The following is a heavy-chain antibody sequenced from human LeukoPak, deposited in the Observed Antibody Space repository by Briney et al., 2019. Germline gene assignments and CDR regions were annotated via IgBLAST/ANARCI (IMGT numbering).Heavy chain of an antibody. CDR3: AKVHDDYNAGFDY. J-gene: IGHJ4*02. CDR2: IYSGGST. CDR1: GFTVSSNY. V-gene: IGHV3-66*01. Sequence: PGGSLRLSCAASGFTVSSNYMSWVRQAPGKGLEWVSVIYSGGSTYYADSVKGRFTISRDNSKNTLYLQMNSLRAEDTAVFYCAKVHDDYNAGFDYWGQGTLVTVSS. D-gene: IGHD4-4*01.